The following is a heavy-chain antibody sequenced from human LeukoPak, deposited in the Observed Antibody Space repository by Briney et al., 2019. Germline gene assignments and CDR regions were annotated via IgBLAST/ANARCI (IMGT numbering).Heavy chain of an antibody. CDR1: GFSFSTYW. V-gene: IGHV3-74*01. CDR3: AKGWEYSSGFDY. CDR2: INSDGSSI. D-gene: IGHD6-19*01. J-gene: IGHJ4*02. Sequence: GGSLRLSCAASGFSFSTYWMHWVGQAPRKGRVWVSRINSDGSSIAYADPVKGRFPIPRDNSENTLYLQMNSLRAEDTAIYHCAKGWEYSSGFDYWGQGTLVTVSS.